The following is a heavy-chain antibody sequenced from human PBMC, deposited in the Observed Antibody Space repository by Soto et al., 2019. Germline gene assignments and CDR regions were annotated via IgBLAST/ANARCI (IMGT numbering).Heavy chain of an antibody. D-gene: IGHD6-13*01. J-gene: IGHJ4*02. CDR2: INQDGSEK. V-gene: IGHV3-7*01. CDR1: GFTFSSYW. CDR3: ARIFRGVNPITKGWSSSWYGGPNYFDY. Sequence: GGSLRLSCAASGFTFSSYWMSWVRQAPGKGLEWVANINQDGSEKYYVDSVKGRFTISRDNAKNSLYLQMNSLRDKDTAVYYCARIFRGVNPITKGWSSSWYGGPNYFDYWGQGTLVTVSS.